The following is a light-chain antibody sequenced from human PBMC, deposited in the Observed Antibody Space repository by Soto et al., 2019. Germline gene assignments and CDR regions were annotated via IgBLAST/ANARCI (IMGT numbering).Light chain of an antibody. CDR2: GAS. Sequence: ESVLTQSPDTLSLSPGERATLSCRASQSVSSSYLAWYQQKPGQAPRLLIYGASSRATGIPDRFSGSGSGTDFTLTISSLEPVDFALYYCQQYASSPWTFGQGTKVEI. CDR3: QQYASSPWT. CDR1: QSVSSSY. V-gene: IGKV3-20*01. J-gene: IGKJ1*01.